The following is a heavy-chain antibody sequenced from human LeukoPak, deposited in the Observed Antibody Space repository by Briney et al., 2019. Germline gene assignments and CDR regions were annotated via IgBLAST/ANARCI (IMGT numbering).Heavy chain of an antibody. V-gene: IGHV1-2*02. D-gene: IGHD2-15*01. CDR1: GYTFTGYY. CDR2: VNPNNGDT. Sequence: ASVKVSCKASGYTFTGYYIHWVRQAPGQGLEWVGLVNPNNGDTKYAQKFQGRVTMTRDTFVSTAYMELSRLTSDDTAVYYCARDTRVTNGDYWGQGTLVTVSS. J-gene: IGHJ4*02. CDR3: ARDTRVTNGDY.